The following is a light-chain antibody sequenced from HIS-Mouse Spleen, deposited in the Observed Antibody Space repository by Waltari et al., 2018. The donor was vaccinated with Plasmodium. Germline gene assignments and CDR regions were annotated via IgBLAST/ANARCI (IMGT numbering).Light chain of an antibody. CDR3: CSYAGSYTFV. CDR1: SSDVGGYNY. CDR2: DVR. Sequence: QSALTQPRSVSGSPGQSVTISCTGTSSDVGGYNYFPWHHQHPGKAPKLMIYDVRKRPSGVPDRFSGSKSGNTASLTISGLQAEDEADYYCCSYAGSYTFVFGTGTKVTVL. V-gene: IGLV2-11*01. J-gene: IGLJ1*01.